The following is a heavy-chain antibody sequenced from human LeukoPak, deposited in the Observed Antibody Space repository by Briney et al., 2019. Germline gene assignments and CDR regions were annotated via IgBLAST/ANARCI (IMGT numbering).Heavy chain of an antibody. J-gene: IGHJ5*02. D-gene: IGHD2-15*01. V-gene: IGHV4-34*01. CDR3: ARGFPKVARIAFRWFDP. CDR2: INHSGST. Sequence: SETLSPTCTVSGGSISSYYWSWIRQPPGKGLEWIGEINHSGSTNYNPSLKSRVTISVDTSKNQFSLKLSSVTAADTAVYYCARGFPKVARIAFRWFDPWGQGTLVTVSS. CDR1: GGSISSYY.